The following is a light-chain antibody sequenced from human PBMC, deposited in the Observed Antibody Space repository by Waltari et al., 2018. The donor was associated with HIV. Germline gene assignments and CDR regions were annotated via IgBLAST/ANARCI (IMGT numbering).Light chain of an antibody. CDR1: SSNVGNYDY. J-gene: IGLJ1*01. Sequence: QSALTQPRSVSGSPGQSVTISCTGTSSNVGNYDYVSWYHHYPGKAPKLMIYDVNKRPSGVPDRFSGSKSGSTASLTISGLQAEDEADYYCCSYAGSSTYVFGTGTKVTVL. V-gene: IGLV2-11*01. CDR2: DVN. CDR3: CSYAGSSTYV.